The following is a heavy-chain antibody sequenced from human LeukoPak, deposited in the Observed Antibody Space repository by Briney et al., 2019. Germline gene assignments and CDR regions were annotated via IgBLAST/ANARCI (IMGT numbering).Heavy chain of an antibody. CDR2: ISAYNGNT. V-gene: IGHV1-18*01. J-gene: IGHJ4*02. CDR3: ASYPRSVDTPPFDY. D-gene: IGHD3-16*02. CDR1: GYTFTSYG. Sequence: GASVKVSCKASGYTFTSYGISWVRQAPGQGLEWMGWISAYNGNTNYAQKLQGRVTMTTDTSTSTAYMELRSLRSDDTAVYFCASYPRSVDTPPFDYWGQGTLVTVSS.